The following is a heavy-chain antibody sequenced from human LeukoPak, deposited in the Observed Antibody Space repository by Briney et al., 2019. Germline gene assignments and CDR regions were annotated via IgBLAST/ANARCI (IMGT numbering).Heavy chain of an antibody. V-gene: IGHV3-30*18. CDR1: GFTFSSYG. J-gene: IGHJ6*02. CDR2: ISYDGSNK. D-gene: IGHD3-22*01. Sequence: GGSLRLSCAASGFTFSSYGMHWVRQAPGKGLEWVAVISYDGSNKYYADSVKGRFTISRDNSKNTLYLQMNSLRAEDTAVYYRAKETSRAVVVTRVGMDVWGQGTTVTVSS. CDR3: AKETSRAVVVTRVGMDV.